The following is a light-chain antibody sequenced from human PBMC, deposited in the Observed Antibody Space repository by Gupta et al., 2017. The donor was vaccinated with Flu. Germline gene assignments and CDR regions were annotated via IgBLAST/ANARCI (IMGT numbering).Light chain of an antibody. V-gene: IGKV1-17*01. CDR1: QGSRQH. CDR2: DAS. CDR3: LQYSRHTKT. Sequence: ASARADAVGDRGTIKGRERQGSRQHGGWYQQKSGKAPQRLMDDASKLPSGVPSRGSGSGFGTEFTLTISGLQPEDFATYYCLQYSRHTKTFGQGTKLEVK. J-gene: IGKJ2*01.